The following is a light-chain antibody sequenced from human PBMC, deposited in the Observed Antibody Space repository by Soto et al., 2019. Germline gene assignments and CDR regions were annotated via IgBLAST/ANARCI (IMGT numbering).Light chain of an antibody. J-gene: IGLJ2*01. Sequence: QSVLTQPPSASGSPGQSVTISCTGTSSDVGGYNYVSWFQQHPGKAPKLMIYEGSKRPSGVSNRFSGSKSGNTASLTISGLQAEDEADYYCCSYAGSTSFLVFGGGTKLTVL. V-gene: IGLV2-23*01. CDR2: EGS. CDR3: CSYAGSTSFLV. CDR1: SSDVGGYNY.